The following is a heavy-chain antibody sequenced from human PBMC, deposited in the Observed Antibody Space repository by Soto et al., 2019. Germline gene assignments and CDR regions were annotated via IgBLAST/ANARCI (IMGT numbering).Heavy chain of an antibody. CDR1: GFTFSGYA. CDR3: ARYPLYRQEAYYFDY. D-gene: IGHD2-2*02. V-gene: IGHV3-30-3*01. J-gene: IGHJ4*02. Sequence: QVQLVESGGGVVQPGRSLRLSCAASGFTFSGYAMHWVRQAPGKGLEWVAIISYDGSNKYYADSVKGRFTISRDNSKNTLYLQMNSLRAEDTAVYYCARYPLYRQEAYYFDYWGQGTLVTVSS. CDR2: ISYDGSNK.